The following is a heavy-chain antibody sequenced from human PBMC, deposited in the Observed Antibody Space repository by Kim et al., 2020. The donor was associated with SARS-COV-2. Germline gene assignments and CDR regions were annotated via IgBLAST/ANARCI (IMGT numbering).Heavy chain of an antibody. V-gene: IGHV3-23*01. CDR2: IGATGNT. J-gene: IGHJ4*02. CDR3: ANLLTSVVYFDY. Sequence: GGSLRLSCAVSGLTLSSYAMNWVRQAPGKGLEWVSTIGATGNTYYADSVKVRFTISRDSSKNTLFLQMNSLRAEDTAVYYCANLLTSVVYFDYWGQGTLVTVSS. CDR1: GLTLSSYA. D-gene: IGHD3-10*01.